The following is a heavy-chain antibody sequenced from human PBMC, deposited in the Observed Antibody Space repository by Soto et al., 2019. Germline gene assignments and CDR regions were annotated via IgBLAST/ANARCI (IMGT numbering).Heavy chain of an antibody. D-gene: IGHD6-19*01. Sequence: QLQLQESGPGLVKPSETLSLTCTVSGGSISSSSYYWGWIRQPPGKGLEWIGSIYYSGSTYYNPSLKSRVTISVDTSKNQFSHKLSSVTAADTAVYYCARLSSGWYIYFDYWGQGTLVTVSS. CDR1: GGSISSSSYY. CDR3: ARLSSGWYIYFDY. J-gene: IGHJ4*02. CDR2: IYYSGST. V-gene: IGHV4-39*01.